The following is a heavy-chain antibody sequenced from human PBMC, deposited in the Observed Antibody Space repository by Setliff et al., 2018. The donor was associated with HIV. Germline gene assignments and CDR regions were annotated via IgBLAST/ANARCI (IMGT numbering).Heavy chain of an antibody. D-gene: IGHD6-19*01. CDR1: GFSFSTYG. V-gene: IGHV3-33*08. J-gene: IGHJ4*02. CDR2: IWQDGSNE. Sequence: PGGSLRLSCAASGFSFSTYGMHWVRQAPGKGLEWVAVIWQDGSNENYADSVKGRFTISRDNSKNTLYLQMSSLRVDDTAVYYCARAVHSGWYYFDYWGQGTLVTVS. CDR3: ARAVHSGWYYFDY.